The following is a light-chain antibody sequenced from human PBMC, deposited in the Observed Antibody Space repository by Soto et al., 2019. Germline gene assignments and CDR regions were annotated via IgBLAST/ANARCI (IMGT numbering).Light chain of an antibody. CDR3: AAWDDSLNGVV. V-gene: IGLV1-44*01. CDR2: SNN. J-gene: IGLJ3*02. Sequence: QSMLTQSPSASGTPGQRVTISCSGSSSNIGSNTVNWYQQLPGKAPKVLIYSNNQRPSGIPDRFSGSKSVTSASLAISGLQSEDEADYYCAAWDDSLNGVVFGGGTKVTVL. CDR1: SSNIGSNT.